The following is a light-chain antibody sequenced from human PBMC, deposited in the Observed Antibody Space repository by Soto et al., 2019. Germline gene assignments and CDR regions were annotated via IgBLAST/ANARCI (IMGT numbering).Light chain of an antibody. J-gene: IGKJ2*01. Sequence: EIVLTQSPATLSLSPGERATLSCRASQSVSSYLAWYQQKPGQAPRRLIYDASNRATGIPARFSGSGSGTDFTLTSSSLEPEDFAVYYCQQRSNWPPYTFGQGTKLEIK. V-gene: IGKV3-11*01. CDR2: DAS. CDR3: QQRSNWPPYT. CDR1: QSVSSY.